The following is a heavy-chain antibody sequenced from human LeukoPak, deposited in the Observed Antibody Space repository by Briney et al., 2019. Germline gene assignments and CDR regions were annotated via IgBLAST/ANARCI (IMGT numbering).Heavy chain of an antibody. D-gene: IGHD6-19*01. CDR1: GFTFSGYW. V-gene: IGHV3-7*01. CDR3: VREVAGTAFDI. Sequence: GGSLRLSCAASGFTFSGYWMRWVRQAPGKGLEWVANIKQDGSERKYLGSLRGRFSISRDNAKKLLYLETNNLRVDDTAMYYCVREVAGTAFDIWGQGTVVTVSS. J-gene: IGHJ3*02. CDR2: IKQDGSER.